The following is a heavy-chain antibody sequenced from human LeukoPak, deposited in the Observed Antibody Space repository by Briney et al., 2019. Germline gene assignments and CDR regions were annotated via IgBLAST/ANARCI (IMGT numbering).Heavy chain of an antibody. V-gene: IGHV4-59*01. D-gene: IGHD1-14*01. Sequence: SESLSLTCSVTGGSINSYYWSWIRQPPGKGLEWIGYISHSGSTDSNPSLKSRVTISLDTSKNQFSLKLTPVTAADTAVYYCAAMRYGRDYYYGMDVWGQGTTVTVSS. CDR2: ISHSGST. CDR1: GGSINSYY. J-gene: IGHJ6*02. CDR3: AAMRYGRDYYYGMDV.